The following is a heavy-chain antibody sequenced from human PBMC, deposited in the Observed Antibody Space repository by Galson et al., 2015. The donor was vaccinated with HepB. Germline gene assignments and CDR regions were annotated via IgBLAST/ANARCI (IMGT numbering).Heavy chain of an antibody. CDR1: GFDFSIYS. J-gene: IGHJ6*02. D-gene: IGHD6-6*01. CDR2: ITTTSNYI. Sequence: SLRLSCAASGFDFSIYSMNWVRQAPGKGLEWVSSITTTSNYIKYADSVKGRFTIARDNSKNSLYLLMNSLTAEDSAMYYCVRDYSSSSWGYYGMGVWGQGTTVTVSS. V-gene: IGHV3-21*01. CDR3: VRDYSSSSWGYYGMGV.